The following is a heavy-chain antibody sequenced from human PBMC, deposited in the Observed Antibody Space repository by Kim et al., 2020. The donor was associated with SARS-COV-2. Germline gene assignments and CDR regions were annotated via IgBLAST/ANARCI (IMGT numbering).Heavy chain of an antibody. CDR2: GNT. Sequence: GNTNDAQKLQGSVTMTTDTSTSTAYMELRSLRADDTAVYYCARVSRAGDYWGQGTLVTVSS. CDR3: ARVSRAGDY. J-gene: IGHJ4*02. V-gene: IGHV1-18*01.